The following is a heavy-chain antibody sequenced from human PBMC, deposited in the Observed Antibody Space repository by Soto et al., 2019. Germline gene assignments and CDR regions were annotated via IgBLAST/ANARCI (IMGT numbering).Heavy chain of an antibody. D-gene: IGHD3-16*01. CDR2: INKDGSER. J-gene: IGHJ4*02. CDR1: EFTFSKYW. Sequence: EVQLVESGGGLVQPGGSLRLSCAASEFTFSKYWLTWVRQSPGKGLEWVANINKDGSERYYVDSVRSRFTISRDNAKNSLYLQMNSLRAEDTAVYYCVCGGNYFVYWGQGTLVTVSP. V-gene: IGHV3-7*01. CDR3: VCGGNYFVY.